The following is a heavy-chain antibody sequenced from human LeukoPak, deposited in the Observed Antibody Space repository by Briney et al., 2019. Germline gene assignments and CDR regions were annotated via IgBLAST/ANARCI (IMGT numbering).Heavy chain of an antibody. D-gene: IGHD3-10*01. CDR2: INHSGST. CDR3: ARGRARTMVRGVIKMDWYFDL. V-gene: IGHV4-34*01. Sequence: SETLSLTCAVYGGSFSGYYWSWIRQPPGKGLEWIGEINHSGSTNYNPSLKSRVTISVDTSKNQFSLKLSSVTAADTAVYYCARGRARTMVRGVIKMDWYFDLWGRGTLVTVSS. J-gene: IGHJ2*01. CDR1: GGSFSGYY.